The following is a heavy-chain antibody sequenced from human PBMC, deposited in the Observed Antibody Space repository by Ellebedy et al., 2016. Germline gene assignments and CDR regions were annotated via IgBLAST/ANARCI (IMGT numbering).Heavy chain of an antibody. CDR3: ARVLEYSSSVLDY. CDR1: GFTFSSYA. D-gene: IGHD6-6*01. CDR2: ISYDGSNK. V-gene: IGHV3-30-3*01. Sequence: GESLKISXAASGFTFSSYAMHWVRQAPGKGLEWVAVISYDGSNKYYADSVKGRFTISRDNSKNTLYLQMNSLRAEDTAVYYCARVLEYSSSVLDYWGQGTLVTVSS. J-gene: IGHJ4*02.